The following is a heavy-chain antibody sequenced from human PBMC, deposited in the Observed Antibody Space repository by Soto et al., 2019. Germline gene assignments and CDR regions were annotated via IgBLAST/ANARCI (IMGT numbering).Heavy chain of an antibody. CDR3: AKDMALTYYYYCMDV. Sequence: EVQLVESGGGLVQPGRSLRLSCAASGFTFDDYAMHWVRQAPGKGLEWVSGISWNSGNIGYADSVKGRFTISRDNAKNSLSLQMNSLRPEDTALYYCAKDMALTYYYYCMDVWGQGTTVTVSS. CDR1: GFTFDDYA. CDR2: ISWNSGNI. V-gene: IGHV3-9*01. J-gene: IGHJ6*02. D-gene: IGHD7-27*01.